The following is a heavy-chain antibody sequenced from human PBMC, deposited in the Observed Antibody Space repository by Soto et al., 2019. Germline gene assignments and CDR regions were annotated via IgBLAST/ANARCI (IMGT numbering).Heavy chain of an antibody. V-gene: IGHV1-3*01. Sequence: EASVKVSCKASGYTFTSYGISWVRQAPGQRLEWMGWINADNGNTKYSQKFQGRVTITRYTSASTAYMELSSLRSEDTAVYYCARAVRMSNWFDPWGQGTLVTVSS. J-gene: IGHJ5*02. CDR1: GYTFTSYG. D-gene: IGHD2-15*01. CDR2: INADNGNT. CDR3: ARAVRMSNWFDP.